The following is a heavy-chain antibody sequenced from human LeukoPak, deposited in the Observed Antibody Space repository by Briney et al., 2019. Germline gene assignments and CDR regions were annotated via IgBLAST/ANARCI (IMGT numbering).Heavy chain of an antibody. V-gene: IGHV1-2*02. Sequence: ASVKVSCKASGYTFTGYYMHWVRQAPGQGLERMGWINPNSGGTNYAQKFQGRVTMTRDTSISTAYMELSRLRSDDTAVYYCARGGITMVQGVIIRNWFDPWGQGTLVTVSS. CDR2: INPNSGGT. CDR3: ARGGITMVQGVIIRNWFDP. CDR1: GYTFTGYY. D-gene: IGHD3-10*01. J-gene: IGHJ5*02.